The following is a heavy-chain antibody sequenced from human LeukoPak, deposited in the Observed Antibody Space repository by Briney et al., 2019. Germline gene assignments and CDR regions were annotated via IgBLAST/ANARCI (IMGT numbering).Heavy chain of an antibody. D-gene: IGHD3-10*01. CDR2: MNPNSGNT. Sequence: GASVKVSCKASGYTFTSYDINWVRQATGQGLEWMGWMNPNSGNTGYAQKFQGRVTMTRNTSISTAYMELSSLRSEDTAVYYCATLYGSGSYSPFYFDYWGQGTLVTVSS. V-gene: IGHV1-8*01. J-gene: IGHJ4*02. CDR1: GYTFTSYD. CDR3: ATLYGSGSYSPFYFDY.